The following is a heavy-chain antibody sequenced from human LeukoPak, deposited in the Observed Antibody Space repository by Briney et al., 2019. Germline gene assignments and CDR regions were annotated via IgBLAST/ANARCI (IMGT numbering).Heavy chain of an antibody. CDR1: GFTFSSYA. D-gene: IGHD3-3*01. J-gene: IGHJ5*02. CDR2: ISGSGGST. V-gene: IGHV3-23*01. Sequence: GGSLRLSCAASGFTFSSYAMSWVRQAPGKGLEWVSAISGSGGSTYYADSVKGRFTISRDNSKNTLYLQMNSLRAEDTAVYYCARTAAPGPFWSRRFDPWGQGTLVTVSS. CDR3: ARTAAPGPFWSRRFDP.